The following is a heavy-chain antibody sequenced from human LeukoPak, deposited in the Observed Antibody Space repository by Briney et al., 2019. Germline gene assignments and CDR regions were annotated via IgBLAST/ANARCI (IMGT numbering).Heavy chain of an antibody. CDR3: ARRYGYCSGGRCNDVRYRYYYMDV. CDR2: IYASGST. V-gene: IGHV4-4*09. D-gene: IGHD2-15*01. Sequence: SETLSLTCTVSGGSTSSYSWSWIRQPPGEGLEWIGYIYASGSTNYNPSLKSRVTMSVDTSKNQFSLKLSSVTAADTAVYYCARRYGYCSGGRCNDVRYRYYYMDVWGKGTTVTVSS. CDR1: GGSTSSYS. J-gene: IGHJ6*03.